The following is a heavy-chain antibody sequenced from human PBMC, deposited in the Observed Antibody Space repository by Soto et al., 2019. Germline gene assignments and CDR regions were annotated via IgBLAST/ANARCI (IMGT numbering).Heavy chain of an antibody. J-gene: IGHJ6*03. CDR1: GFTFNNYA. CDR3: AKARWCSGTSCPSYRGMDV. D-gene: IGHD2-2*01. Sequence: EVQVLESGGGLVQPGGSLRLSCAASGFTFNNYAMTWVRQSQGTGLEWFSTISYSGATTYYADSVRGRFTISRDNTKHTLDLQMNSLRADDTAVYHCAKARWCSGTSCPSYRGMDVWGKGTTVTVSS. CDR2: ISYSGATT. V-gene: IGHV3-23*01.